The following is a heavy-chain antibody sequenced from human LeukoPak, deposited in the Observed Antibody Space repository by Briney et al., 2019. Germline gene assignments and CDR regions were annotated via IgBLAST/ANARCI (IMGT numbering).Heavy chain of an antibody. J-gene: IGHJ3*02. Sequence: PSETLSLTCTVSGGPISGSSGYFWGWVRQTPEKGLEWIGSIYYSGSTYYNPSLKSRVTISVDTSKNQFSLKLSSVTAADTAVYYCASGRVSGTEDDAFDIRGQGTMVTVSS. CDR2: IYYSGST. CDR1: GGPISGSSGYF. CDR3: ASGRVSGTEDDAFDI. V-gene: IGHV4-39*07. D-gene: IGHD6-13*01.